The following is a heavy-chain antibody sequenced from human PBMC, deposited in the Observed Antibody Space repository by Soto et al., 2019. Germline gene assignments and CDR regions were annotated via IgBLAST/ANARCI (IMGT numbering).Heavy chain of an antibody. Sequence: PGGSLRLCCAASGFTFSSYAMHWVRQAPGKGLEWVAVISYDGSNKYYADSVKGRFTISRDNSKNTLYLQMNSLRAEDTAVYYCARGEVDYYDSSGYYYNFDYWGQGTLVTVSS. V-gene: IGHV3-30-3*01. CDR3: ARGEVDYYDSSGYYYNFDY. J-gene: IGHJ4*02. D-gene: IGHD3-22*01. CDR1: GFTFSSYA. CDR2: ISYDGSNK.